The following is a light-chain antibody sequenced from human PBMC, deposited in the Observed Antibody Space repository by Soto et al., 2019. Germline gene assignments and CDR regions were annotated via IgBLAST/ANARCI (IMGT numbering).Light chain of an antibody. CDR1: QGISSY. V-gene: IGKV1-9*01. Sequence: DIQLTQSPSFLSASVGDRVTITCRASQGISSYLAWYQQKPGKAPKLLIYAASTLQSGVPSRFSGSGSGTEFTLTISSLQPEDFATYYCQQLNSYVGMYTFGQGTKLEIK. CDR2: AAS. CDR3: QQLNSYVGMYT. J-gene: IGKJ2*01.